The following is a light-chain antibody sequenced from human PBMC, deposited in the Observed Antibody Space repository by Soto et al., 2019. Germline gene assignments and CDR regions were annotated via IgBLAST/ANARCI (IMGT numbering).Light chain of an antibody. Sequence: EIVLTQSPGTLSLSPGERATLSCRASQSVTNSRLAWYQQKPGQAPKVLIYGGSNRATGIPDRFSGSGSGTDFTLTISRLEPEDFAVYYCQQYGSIPFTFGPGTKVDI. CDR1: QSVTNSR. J-gene: IGKJ3*01. V-gene: IGKV3-20*01. CDR3: QQYGSIPFT. CDR2: GGS.